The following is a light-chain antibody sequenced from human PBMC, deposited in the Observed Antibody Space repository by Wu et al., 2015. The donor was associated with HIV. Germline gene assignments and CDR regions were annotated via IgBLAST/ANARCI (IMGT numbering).Light chain of an antibody. CDR1: QSVSGSY. CDR3: QQYGSSPQT. Sequence: EIVLTQSPGTLSLSPGERATLSCRASQSVSGSYLAWYQQKPGQAPRLLIYGVSSRTTGIPDRFRGSGSGTDFTLTINRLVPEDFAVYYCQQYGSSPQTFGQGTKVEIK. CDR2: GVS. V-gene: IGKV3-20*01. J-gene: IGKJ1*01.